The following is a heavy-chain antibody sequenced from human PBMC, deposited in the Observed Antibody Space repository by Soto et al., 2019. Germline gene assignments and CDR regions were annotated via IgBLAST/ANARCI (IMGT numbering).Heavy chain of an antibody. V-gene: IGHV1-69*13. CDR2: IIPIFGTA. CDR1: VGTFSSYA. J-gene: IGHJ3*02. CDR3: ARARSGYHDSSGFAAFDI. D-gene: IGHD3-22*01. Sequence: GASVKVSCKASVGTFSSYAISWVRQAPGQGLEWMGGIIPIFGTANYAQKFQGRVTITADESTSTAYMELSSLRSEDTAVYYCARARSGYHDSSGFAAFDIWGQGTMVTVSS.